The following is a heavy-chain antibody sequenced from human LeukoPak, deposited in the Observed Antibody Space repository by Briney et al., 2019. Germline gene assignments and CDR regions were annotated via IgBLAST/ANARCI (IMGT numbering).Heavy chain of an antibody. V-gene: IGHV1-24*01. CDR2: FDPEDGET. Sequence: ASVKVSCKASGYTFASYGISWVRQAPGKGLEWMGGFDPEDGETIYAQKFQGRVTMTEDTSTDTAYMELSSLRSEDTAVYYCATDLACSSTSCYLTNYWGQGTLVTVSS. D-gene: IGHD2-2*01. CDR3: ATDLACSSTSCYLTNY. CDR1: GYTFASYG. J-gene: IGHJ4*02.